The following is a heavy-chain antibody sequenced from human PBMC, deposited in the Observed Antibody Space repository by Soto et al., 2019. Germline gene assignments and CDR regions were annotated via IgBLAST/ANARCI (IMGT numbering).Heavy chain of an antibody. CDR1: GDTSSRYG. Sequence: QVQLVQSGAEVKKPGSSVKVSCKASGDTSSRYGISWVRQPPGQGLEWMGGITPITGTANYPQTFQDRVTITADESTSTAYMELSSLTSEDTAVYYCAEVQGPYGDYEEDAFDIWGQGTMVTVSS. J-gene: IGHJ3*02. CDR3: AEVQGPYGDYEEDAFDI. CDR2: ITPITGTA. D-gene: IGHD4-17*01. V-gene: IGHV1-69*01.